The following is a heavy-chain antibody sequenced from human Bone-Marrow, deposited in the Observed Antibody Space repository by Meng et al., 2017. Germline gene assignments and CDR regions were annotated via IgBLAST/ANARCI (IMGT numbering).Heavy chain of an antibody. CDR2: ISSDGNNK. CDR3: ARDQRLYDYDTTGYLDY. V-gene: IGHV3-30*01. Sequence: GESLKISCAASGFTFRNFAMHWVRQAPGKGLEWVAVISSDGNNKYYAAPVRGRFTISRDNSKNTLYLQMNTLRVDDAAFYYCARDQRLYDYDTTGYLDYWGLGTLVTVSS. D-gene: IGHD3-22*01. CDR1: GFTFRNFA. J-gene: IGHJ4*02.